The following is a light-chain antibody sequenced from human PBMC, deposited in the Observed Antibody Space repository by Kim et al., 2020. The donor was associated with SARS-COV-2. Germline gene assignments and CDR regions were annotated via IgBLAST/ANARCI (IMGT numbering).Light chain of an antibody. Sequence: SPGERATFSCRASQRVSNSYLAWYQQKPGQAPRLLIYAESRRATGVPDRFSGSGSETDFTLTINRLEPEDFAVYYCQQYGSSPPYTFGQGTKLEI. J-gene: IGKJ2*01. V-gene: IGKV3-20*01. CDR2: AES. CDR3: QQYGSSPPYT. CDR1: QRVSNSY.